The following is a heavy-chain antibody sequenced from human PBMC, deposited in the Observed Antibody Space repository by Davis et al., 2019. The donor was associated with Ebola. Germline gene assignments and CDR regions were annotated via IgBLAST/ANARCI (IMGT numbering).Heavy chain of an antibody. D-gene: IGHD6-13*01. CDR3: ARDWASGYSSSWAYFDS. J-gene: IGHJ4*02. CDR2: ISYDGSSK. V-gene: IGHV3-30*03. Sequence: GESLKISCAASGFTFSSYWMHWVRQAPGKGLEWVAVISYDGSSKYYADSVKGRFTISRDNSKNTLDLQMNSLRPEDTAVYYCARDWASGYSSSWAYFDSWGQGAPVTVSS. CDR1: GFTFSSYW.